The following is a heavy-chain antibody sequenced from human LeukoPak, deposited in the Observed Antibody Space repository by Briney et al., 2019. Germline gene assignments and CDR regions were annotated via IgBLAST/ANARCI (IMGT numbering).Heavy chain of an antibody. J-gene: IGHJ4*02. CDR1: GYTFTSYY. D-gene: IGHD5-24*01. CDR2: INPSGGST. V-gene: IGHV1-46*01. CDR3: AKSGYNRFDY. Sequence: ASVKVSCKASGYTFTSYYMHWVRQAPGQGLEWMGIINPSGGSTSYAQKFQGRVTMTRDMSTSTVYMELNSLRAEDTAVYYCAKSGYNRFDYWGQGTLVTVSS.